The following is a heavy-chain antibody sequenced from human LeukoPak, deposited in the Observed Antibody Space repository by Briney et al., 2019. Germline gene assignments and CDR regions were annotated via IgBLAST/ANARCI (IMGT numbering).Heavy chain of an antibody. J-gene: IGHJ4*02. CDR2: ISYDGSNK. D-gene: IGHD6-13*01. CDR3: ARDLTPSRYSSSWNRFGY. CDR1: GVTFSSNT. Sequence: PGRSLRLSCAASGVTFSSNTMHWVRLAPGKGLEWVALISYDGSNKYYADSVKGRFTISRDNSKNTLYLQMNSLRAEDTAVYYCARDLTPSRYSSSWNRFGYWGQGTLVTVSS. V-gene: IGHV3-30-3*01.